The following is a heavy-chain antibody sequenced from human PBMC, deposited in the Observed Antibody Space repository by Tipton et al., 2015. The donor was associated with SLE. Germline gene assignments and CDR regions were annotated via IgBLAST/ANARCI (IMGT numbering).Heavy chain of an antibody. Sequence: SLRLSCAASGLTFDDYAMHWVRQAPGKGLVLVSLISWDGGSTYYADSVKGRFTISRDNSKNSLYLQMNSLRAEDTALYYCAVPDAFDIWGQGTMVTVSS. CDR1: GLTFDDYA. V-gene: IGHV3-43D*04. CDR2: ISWDGGST. J-gene: IGHJ3*02. CDR3: AVPDAFDI.